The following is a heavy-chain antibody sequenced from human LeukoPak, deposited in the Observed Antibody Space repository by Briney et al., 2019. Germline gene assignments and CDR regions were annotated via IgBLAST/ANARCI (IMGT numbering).Heavy chain of an antibody. D-gene: IGHD6-19*01. CDR2: ISGSGGST. CDR1: GFTFRNFA. CDR3: AKMVHTEQWLVPFDY. Sequence: SGGSLRLSCAPSGFTFRNFAMNWVPQAPGKGLEGVSTISGSGGSTYYADSVTGRFTITRNNSKNTLYLQMNSLRAEDTAVYYCAKMVHTEQWLVPFDYWGQGTLVTVSS. J-gene: IGHJ4*02. V-gene: IGHV3-23*01.